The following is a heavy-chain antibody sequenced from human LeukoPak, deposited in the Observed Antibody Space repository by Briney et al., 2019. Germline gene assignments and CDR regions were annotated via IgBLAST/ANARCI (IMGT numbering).Heavy chain of an antibody. J-gene: IGHJ4*02. CDR2: IIPIFGTA. Sequence: ASVKVSCKASGGTFSSYAISSVRQAPGQGLEWMGGIIPIFGTANYAQKFQGRVTITTDESTSTAYMELSSLRSEDTAVYYCARDSFGATLALDYWGQGTLVTVSS. CDR3: ARDSFGATLALDY. V-gene: IGHV1-69*05. CDR1: GGTFSSYA. D-gene: IGHD3-10*01.